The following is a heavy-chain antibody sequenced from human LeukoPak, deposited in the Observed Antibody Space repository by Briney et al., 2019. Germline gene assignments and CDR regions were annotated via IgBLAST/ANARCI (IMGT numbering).Heavy chain of an antibody. V-gene: IGHV3-7*01. CDR1: GLTFSTYW. D-gene: IGHD2/OR15-2a*01. Sequence: QPGGSLRLSCAASGLTFSTYWMSWVRQAPGKGLEWVANIKQDGSEKNYVDSVKGRFTISRDNAKNSLYLQMNSLRAEDTAVYYCARRGRPFFYYMDVWGKGTTVTVSS. CDR3: ARRGRPFFYYMDV. CDR2: IKQDGSEK. J-gene: IGHJ6*03.